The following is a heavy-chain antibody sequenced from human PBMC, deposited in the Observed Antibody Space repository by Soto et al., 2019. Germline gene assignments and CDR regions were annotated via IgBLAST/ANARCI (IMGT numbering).Heavy chain of an antibody. CDR3: AREQTPLRALGY. V-gene: IGHV3-21*01. CDR1: GFTFSSYS. J-gene: IGHJ4*02. CDR2: ISSSSSYI. Sequence: EVQLVESGGGLVKPGGSLRLSCAASGFTFSSYSMNWVRQAPGKGLEWVSSISSSSSYIYYADSVKGRFTISRDNAKNSLYLQMNSLRAEDTAVYYCAREQTPLRALGYWGQGTLVTVSS. D-gene: IGHD3-10*01.